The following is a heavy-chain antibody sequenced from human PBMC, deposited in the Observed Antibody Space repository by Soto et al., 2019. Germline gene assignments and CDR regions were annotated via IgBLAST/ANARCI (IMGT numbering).Heavy chain of an antibody. D-gene: IGHD2-2*01. CDR2: ISLYSDGT. V-gene: IGHV1-18*01. CDR3: ARVVPGAEAWFGP. Sequence: QVQLVQSGGEVKRPGASVKVSCKTSGYTFSNYGITWVRQAHGQPLEWLGWISLYSDGTNYAQKFQGRVSMTTDTSTTTAYMELRSLRSDDPAVYYCARVVPGAEAWFGPWGQGTLVTVSS. J-gene: IGHJ5*02. CDR1: GYTFSNYG.